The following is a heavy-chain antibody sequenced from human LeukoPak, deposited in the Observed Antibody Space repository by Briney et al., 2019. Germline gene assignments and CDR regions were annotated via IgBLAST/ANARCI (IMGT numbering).Heavy chain of an antibody. CDR3: ARDSGDPVVVTAIVS. D-gene: IGHD2-21*02. V-gene: IGHV4-4*07. Sequence: SDTLSLTCTVSGGSISSYYWSWIRQPAGKGLEWMGRIYTSGSTNYNPSLKSRVTMSVDTSKNQFSLKLSSVTAADTAVYYCARDSGDPVVVTAIVSWGQGTLVTVSS. J-gene: IGHJ4*02. CDR1: GGSISSYY. CDR2: IYTSGST.